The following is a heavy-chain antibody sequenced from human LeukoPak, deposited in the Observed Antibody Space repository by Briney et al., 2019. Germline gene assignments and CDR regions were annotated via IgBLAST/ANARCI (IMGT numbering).Heavy chain of an antibody. J-gene: IGHJ4*02. Sequence: SETLSLTCTVSGGSISSYYWSWIRQPPGKGLEWIGCIYYSGYTNYKSSLKSRVTISVDTSKNQFSLKLSSVTAADTAVYYCARQVAVGDFDYWAREPWSPSPQ. D-gene: IGHD6-19*01. CDR2: IYYSGYT. CDR1: GGSISSYY. CDR3: ARQVAVGDFDY. V-gene: IGHV4-59*01.